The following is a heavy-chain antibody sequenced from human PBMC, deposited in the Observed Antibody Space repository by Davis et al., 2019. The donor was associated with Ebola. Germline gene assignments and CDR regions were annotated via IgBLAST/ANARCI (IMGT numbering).Heavy chain of an antibody. V-gene: IGHV3-64*01. D-gene: IGHD5-18*01. J-gene: IGHJ3*02. CDR2: ISSNGGST. CDR1: GFTFSSYA. Sequence: GGSLRLSCAASGFTFSSYAMHWVRQAPGKGLEYVSAISSNGGSTYYANSVKGRFTISRDNSKNTLYLQMGSLRAEDMAVYYCARGGTAMVTVYAFDIWGQGTMVTVSS. CDR3: ARGGTAMVTVYAFDI.